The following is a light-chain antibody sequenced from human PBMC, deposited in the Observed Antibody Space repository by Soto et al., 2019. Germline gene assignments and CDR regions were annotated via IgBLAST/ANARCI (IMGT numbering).Light chain of an antibody. CDR1: QNVRSY. V-gene: IGKV3-11*01. CDR3: QQRTNWPTST. CDR2: DAS. Sequence: EIVLTQSPATLSLSPGERATLSCRASQNVRSYLAWDQQKPGRAPRLLIHDASSRATGIPDRFSGSGSGTDFTLTISSLEPEDSAVYYCQQRTNWPTSTFGQGARLEIK. J-gene: IGKJ5*01.